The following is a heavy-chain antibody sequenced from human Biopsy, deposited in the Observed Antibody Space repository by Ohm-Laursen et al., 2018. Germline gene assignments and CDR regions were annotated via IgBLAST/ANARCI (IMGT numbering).Heavy chain of an antibody. CDR3: TVDLGRGFH. D-gene: IGHD5-12*01. CDR1: GFTFTHAC. Sequence: SLRLSCAASGFTFTHACMSWVRQGPGKGLEWLSRIKSKSDGEATDYAAAVQGRFAISRDDSTNTFYLQMNSLKSEDTGVFYCTVDLGRGFHWGQGTLVTVSS. CDR2: IKSKSDGEAT. J-gene: IGHJ4*02. V-gene: IGHV3-15*01.